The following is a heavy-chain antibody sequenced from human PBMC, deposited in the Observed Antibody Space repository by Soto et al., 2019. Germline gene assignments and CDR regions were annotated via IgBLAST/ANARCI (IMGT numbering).Heavy chain of an antibody. CDR1: GYTFTNYA. V-gene: IGHV1-3*04. Sequence: ASVKVSCKSSGYTFTNYALHWVRQAPGQRLEWMGWINTANDNTKYSQKFQGRVTITRDTSASTAYMELSSLRSEDTAVYYCARASTTSKRLYYYGMDVWAKGPRSPSP. J-gene: IGHJ6*02. D-gene: IGHD1-26*01. CDR3: ARASTTSKRLYYYGMDV. CDR2: INTANDNT.